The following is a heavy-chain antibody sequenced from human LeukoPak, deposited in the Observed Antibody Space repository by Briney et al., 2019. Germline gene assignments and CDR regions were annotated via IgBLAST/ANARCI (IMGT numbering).Heavy chain of an antibody. J-gene: IGHJ4*02. Sequence: GGSLRLSCATSGFTFKNAWMTWVRQTPGKGLEWVGRIKSKTDGGTTDYAEVVKGRFTTSRDDSRNTLFLQMDSLRSEDTALYYCATDDLRWQIATGYWGQGTLVTVSS. CDR2: IKSKTDGGTT. CDR3: ATDDLRWQIATGY. D-gene: IGHD5-24*01. V-gene: IGHV3-15*01. CDR1: GFTFKNAW.